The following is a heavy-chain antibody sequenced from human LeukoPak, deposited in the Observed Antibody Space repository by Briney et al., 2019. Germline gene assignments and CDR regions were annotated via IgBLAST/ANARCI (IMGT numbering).Heavy chain of an antibody. J-gene: IGHJ4*02. CDR1: GFTFSDYY. CDR3: AKEEAAAGSPLDY. CDR2: ISSSGSTI. Sequence: PGGSLRLSCAASGFTFSDYYMSWIRQAPGKGLEWVSYISSSGSTIYYADSVKGRFTISRDNAKNSLYLQMNSLRAGDTAVYYCAKEEAAAGSPLDYWGQGTLVTVSS. V-gene: IGHV3-11*01. D-gene: IGHD6-13*01.